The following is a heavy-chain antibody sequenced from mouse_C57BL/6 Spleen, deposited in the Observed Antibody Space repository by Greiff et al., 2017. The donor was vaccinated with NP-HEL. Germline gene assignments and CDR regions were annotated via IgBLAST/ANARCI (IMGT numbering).Heavy chain of an antibody. Sequence: VKLVESGPGLVAPSLSLSITCTVSGFSLTSYGVDWVRQPPGKGLEWLGVIWGGGSTTYNSALMSCLCISQDNSKSQVFLKMNSLQTDDTAMYYCAKHGRYYGSSEDWYFDVWGTGTTVTVSS. CDR3: AKHGRYYGSSEDWYFDV. CDR2: IWGGGST. J-gene: IGHJ1*03. CDR1: GFSLTSYG. V-gene: IGHV2-9*01. D-gene: IGHD1-1*01.